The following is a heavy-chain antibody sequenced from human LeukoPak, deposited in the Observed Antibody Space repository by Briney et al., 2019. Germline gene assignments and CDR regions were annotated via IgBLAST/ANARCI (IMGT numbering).Heavy chain of an antibody. Sequence: ASVKVSCNASGGTFSSYAISWVRQASGQGLEWMGGIIPIFGTANDAQKFQGRVTITADESTSTAYMELSSMRSEDTAVFFFQAEDGIRDFWSGYPSDYYYYGMDVWGQGTTVTVSS. CDR3: QAEDGIRDFWSGYPSDYYYYGMDV. CDR1: GGTFSSYA. V-gene: IGHV1-69*13. J-gene: IGHJ6*02. CDR2: IIPIFGTA. D-gene: IGHD3-3*01.